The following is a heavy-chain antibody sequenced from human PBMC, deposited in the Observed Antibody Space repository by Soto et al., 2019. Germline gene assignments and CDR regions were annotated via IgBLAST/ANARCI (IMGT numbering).Heavy chain of an antibody. CDR2: IYYSGST. CDR3: ARSTVTTKNWFDP. CDR1: GGSISSYY. D-gene: IGHD4-17*01. J-gene: IGHJ5*02. V-gene: IGHV4-59*01. Sequence: PSETLSLTCTVSGGSISSYYWSWIRQPPGKGLEWIGYIYYSGSTNYNPSLKSRVTISVDTSKNQFSLKLSPVTAADTAVYYCARSTVTTKNWFDPWGQGTLVTVSS.